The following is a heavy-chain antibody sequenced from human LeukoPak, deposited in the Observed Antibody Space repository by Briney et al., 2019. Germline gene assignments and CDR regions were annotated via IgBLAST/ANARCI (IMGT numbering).Heavy chain of an antibody. J-gene: IGHJ4*02. D-gene: IGHD3-9*01. CDR2: INWNGGST. CDR1: GFTFDDYG. V-gene: IGHV3-20*04. CDR3: ARTYYDILTGYPPRGYFDY. Sequence: GGPLRLSCAASGFTFDDYGMSWVRQAPGKGLEWVAGINWNGGSTGYADSVQGRFTISRDNAKNSLYLQMNSLRAEDTALYYCARTYYDILTGYPPRGYFDYWGQGTLVTVSS.